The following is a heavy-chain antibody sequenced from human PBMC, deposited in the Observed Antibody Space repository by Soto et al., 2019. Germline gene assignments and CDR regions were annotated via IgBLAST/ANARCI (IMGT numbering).Heavy chain of an antibody. Sequence: EVQLVQSGAEVKKPGESLKISCKGSGYSFTSYWIGWVRQMPGKGLEWMGIIYPGDSDTRYSPSFQGQVTISADKSISTAYLQWSSLKASDTAMYYCARPIAYYYDSSGYYGDAFDIWGQGTMVTDSS. CDR1: GYSFTSYW. CDR3: ARPIAYYYDSSGYYGDAFDI. CDR2: IYPGDSDT. J-gene: IGHJ3*02. D-gene: IGHD3-22*01. V-gene: IGHV5-51*01.